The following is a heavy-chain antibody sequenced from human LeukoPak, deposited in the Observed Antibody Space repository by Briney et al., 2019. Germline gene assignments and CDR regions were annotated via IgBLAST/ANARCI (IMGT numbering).Heavy chain of an antibody. Sequence: GGSLRLSCAASGFTVSSNYMSWVRQAPGKGLEWVSVIYSGGSTYYADSVKGRFTISRDNSKNTLYLQMNSLIAEDTAVYYCARVGIYYDSSGYQYYFDYWGQGTLVTVSS. D-gene: IGHD3-22*01. CDR2: IYSGGST. V-gene: IGHV3-66*01. CDR1: GFTVSSNY. CDR3: ARVGIYYDSSGYQYYFDY. J-gene: IGHJ4*02.